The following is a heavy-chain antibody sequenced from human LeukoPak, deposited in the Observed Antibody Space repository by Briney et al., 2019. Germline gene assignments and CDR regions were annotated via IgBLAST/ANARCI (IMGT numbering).Heavy chain of an antibody. CDR2: INPNSGGT. CDR3: ARSGYSSGSLWWLSRYYFDY. V-gene: IGHV1-2*02. Sequence: ASVKISCKASGYTFTGYCMHWVRQAPGQGLEWMGWINPNSGGTNYAQKFQGRVTMTRDTSISTAYMELSRLRSDDTAVYYCARSGYSSGSLWWLSRYYFDYWGQGTLVTVSS. D-gene: IGHD3-22*01. J-gene: IGHJ4*02. CDR1: GYTFTGYC.